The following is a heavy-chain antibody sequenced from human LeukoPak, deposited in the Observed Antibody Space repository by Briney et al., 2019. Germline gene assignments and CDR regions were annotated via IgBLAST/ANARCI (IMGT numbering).Heavy chain of an antibody. V-gene: IGHV4-39*01. CDR1: GGSMKTRIYY. CDR3: ARLGDSSGYYPYAFDI. J-gene: IGHJ3*02. Sequence: PSETLSLTCIVSGGSMKTRIYYWVWIRQSPGTWLEWIGCDSYTGSTHYNPSLASRVTISVDTSKNQFPLQLTSVTAADTAMYYCARLGDSSGYYPYAFDIWGQGTMVTVSS. D-gene: IGHD3-22*01. CDR2: DSYTGST.